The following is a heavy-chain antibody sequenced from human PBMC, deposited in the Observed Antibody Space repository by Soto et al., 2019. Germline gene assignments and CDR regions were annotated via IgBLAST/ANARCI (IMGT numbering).Heavy chain of an antibody. CDR2: ISYDGSNK. CDR1: GFTFSSYG. J-gene: IGHJ4*02. CDR3: AKGSPRYSSSANFDY. V-gene: IGHV3-30*18. D-gene: IGHD6-6*01. Sequence: GGSLRLSCAASGFTFSSYGMHWVRQAPGKGLEWLAVISYDGSNKYYADSVKGRFTISRDNSKNTLYLQMNSLRAEDTAVYYCAKGSPRYSSSANFDYWGQGTLVTVS.